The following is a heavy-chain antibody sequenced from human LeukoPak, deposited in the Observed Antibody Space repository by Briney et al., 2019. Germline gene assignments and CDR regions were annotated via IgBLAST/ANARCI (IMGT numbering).Heavy chain of an antibody. CDR1: GYTFTDYG. CDR3: VRDHALWSNYFDY. J-gene: IGHJ4*02. Sequence: ASVKVSCKASGYTFTDYGITWVRQAPGQGLEWMGWISARNGNTKYSQRLQGRVTMTTDTSTSTAYMELRSLTSDDTAVYYCVRDHALWSNYFDYRGQGTLVTVSS. D-gene: IGHD2/OR15-2a*01. CDR2: ISARNGNT. V-gene: IGHV1-18*01.